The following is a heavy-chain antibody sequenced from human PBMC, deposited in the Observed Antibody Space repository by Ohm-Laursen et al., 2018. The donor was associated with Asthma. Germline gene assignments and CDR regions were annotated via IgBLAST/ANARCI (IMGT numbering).Heavy chain of an antibody. Sequence: GTLSLTCTVSGGSISSAGYFWSWIRQPPGKGLEWIGEINHSGSTNYNPSLKSRVTISVDTSKNQFSLKLSSVTAADTAVYYCASSGYGDYVWDYWGQGTLVTVSS. CDR3: ASSGYGDYVWDY. J-gene: IGHJ4*02. CDR2: INHSGST. CDR1: GGSISSAGYF. V-gene: IGHV4-34*01. D-gene: IGHD4-17*01.